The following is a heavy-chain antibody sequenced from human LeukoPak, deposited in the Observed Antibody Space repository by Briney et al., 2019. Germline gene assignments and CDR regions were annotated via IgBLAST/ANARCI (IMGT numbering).Heavy chain of an antibody. CDR3: ARDGGKQNYDFWSGYLTFDY. CDR1: GGTFSSYA. V-gene: IGHV1-69*05. CDR2: IIPIFGTA. J-gene: IGHJ4*02. D-gene: IGHD3-3*01. Sequence: SVKVSCKASGGTFSSYAISWVRQAPGQGLEWMGRIIPIFGTANYAQKFQGRVTITTDESTSTAYMELSSLRYEDTAVYYCARDGGKQNYDFWSGYLTFDYWGQGTLVTVSS.